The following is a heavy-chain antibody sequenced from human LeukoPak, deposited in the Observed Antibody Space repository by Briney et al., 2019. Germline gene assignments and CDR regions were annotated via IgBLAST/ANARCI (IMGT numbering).Heavy chain of an antibody. D-gene: IGHD5-18*01. CDR3: ARTYSYGSRSFDY. J-gene: IGHJ4*02. CDR1: GGSISTITYY. Sequence: SETLSLTCTVSGGSISTITYYWGWIRQPPGKGLEWVGHMYYRGNTFYNPSLKSRVTISVDTSKNQFSLKLSSVTAADTAVYYCARTYSYGSRSFDYWGQGTLVTVSS. CDR2: MYYRGNT. V-gene: IGHV4-39*07.